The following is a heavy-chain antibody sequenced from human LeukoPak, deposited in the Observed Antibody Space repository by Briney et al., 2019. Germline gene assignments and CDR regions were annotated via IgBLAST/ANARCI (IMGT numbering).Heavy chain of an antibody. CDR1: GCDFTSYW. CDR3: ARRRCSGGSCSFDY. Sequence: GASLQISCKGSGCDFTSYWISWGRRMPGKGGEWMGRIDPSDSYTNYSPSFEGQVTISADKFISTAYLQWSSLKASDTAMYYCARRRCSGGSCSFDYWGQGTLVTVSS. CDR2: IDPSDSYT. J-gene: IGHJ4*02. D-gene: IGHD2-15*01. V-gene: IGHV5-10-1*04.